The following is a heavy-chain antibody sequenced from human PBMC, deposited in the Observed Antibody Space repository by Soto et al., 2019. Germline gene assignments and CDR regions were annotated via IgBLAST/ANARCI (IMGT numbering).Heavy chain of an antibody. D-gene: IGHD4-17*01. CDR3: ASFRRPTVFAFDI. J-gene: IGHJ3*02. V-gene: IGHV1-3*01. Sequence: KFQGRVTITRDTSASTAYMELSSLRSEDTAVYYCASFRRPTVFAFDIWGQGTMVTVSS.